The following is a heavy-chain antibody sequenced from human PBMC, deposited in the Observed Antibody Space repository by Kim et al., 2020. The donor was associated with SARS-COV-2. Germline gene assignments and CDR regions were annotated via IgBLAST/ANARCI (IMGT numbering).Heavy chain of an antibody. CDR2: TRSKTYGGIT. V-gene: IGHV3-49*04. Sequence: GGSLRLSCTASGFTFGDYAMSWVRQAPGKGLEWVGFTRSKTYGGITEYAASVKGRFTISRDDSKSIGYLQMNSLKTEDTAVYYCTRARGFIEDWFDPWGQGTLVTVSS. D-gene: IGHD3-10*01. CDR1: GFTFGDYA. CDR3: TRARGFIEDWFDP. J-gene: IGHJ5*02.